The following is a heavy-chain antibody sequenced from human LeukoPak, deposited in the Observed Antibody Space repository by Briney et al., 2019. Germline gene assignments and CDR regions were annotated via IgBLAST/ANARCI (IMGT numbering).Heavy chain of an antibody. V-gene: IGHV4-34*01. CDR3: ARPGVGGGSPSQYFQH. J-gene: IGHJ1*01. CDR2: INHSGST. CDR1: GGSFSGYY. D-gene: IGHD2-15*01. Sequence: TSETLSLTCAVYGGSFSGYYWSWIRQPPGKGLEWIGEINHSGSTNYNPSLKSRVTISVDTSKNQFSLKLSSVTAADTAVYYCARPGVGGGSPSQYFQHWGQGTLVTVSS.